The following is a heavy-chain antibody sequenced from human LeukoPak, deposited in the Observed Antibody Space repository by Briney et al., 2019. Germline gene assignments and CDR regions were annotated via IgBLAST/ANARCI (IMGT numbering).Heavy chain of an antibody. CDR2: IYYSGST. V-gene: IGHV4-59*01. J-gene: IGHJ2*01. CDR3: ASHSRSYWYFDL. Sequence: SETLSLTCTVSGGSISSYYWSWIRQPPGKGLERIGYIYYSGSTNYNPSLTSRVTISVDTSKNQFSLKQSSVTAADTAVYYCASHSRSYWYFDLWGRGTLVTVSS. CDR1: GGSISSYY. D-gene: IGHD1-26*01.